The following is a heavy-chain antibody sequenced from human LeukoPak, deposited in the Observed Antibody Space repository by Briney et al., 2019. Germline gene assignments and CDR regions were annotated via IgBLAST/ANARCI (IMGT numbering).Heavy chain of an antibody. CDR3: ARHYDFWSGYSP. D-gene: IGHD3-3*01. J-gene: IGHJ5*02. Sequence: PSETLSLTCAVYGGSFSGYYWSWIRQPPGKGLEWIGEINHSGSTNYNPSLKSRVTISVDTSKNQFSLKLSSVTAADTAVYYCARHYDFWSGYSPWGQGTLVTVSS. CDR1: GGSFSGYY. V-gene: IGHV4-34*01. CDR2: INHSGST.